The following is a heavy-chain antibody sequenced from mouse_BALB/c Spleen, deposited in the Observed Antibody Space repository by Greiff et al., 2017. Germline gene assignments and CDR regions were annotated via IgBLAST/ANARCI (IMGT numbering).Heavy chain of an antibody. CDR2: IYPGDGDT. D-gene: IGHD1-1*01. J-gene: IGHJ1*01. CDR1: GYAFSSYW. CDR3: ARNYYGSSRWYFDV. V-gene: IGHV1-80*01. Sequence: QVQLKESGAELVRPGSSVKISCKASGYAFSSYWMNWVKQRPGQGLEWIGQIYPGDGDTNYNGKFKGKATLTADKSSSTAYMQLSSLTSEDSAVYFCARNYYGSSRWYFDVWGAGTTVTVSS.